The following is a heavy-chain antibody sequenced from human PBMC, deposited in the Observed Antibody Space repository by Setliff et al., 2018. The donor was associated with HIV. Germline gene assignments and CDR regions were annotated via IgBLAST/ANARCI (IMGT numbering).Heavy chain of an antibody. CDR1: GFTFGNFW. D-gene: IGHD6-13*01. CDR2: INDDGNKK. Sequence: GGSLRLSCAASGFTFGNFWMHWVRQAPGKGLEWVANINDDGNKKWYVGSARGRFTISRDNAKNSLYLQMNSLRNDDTAFYYCCKTKMTEWQQLDRGVFDLWGRGTLVTVSS. V-gene: IGHV3-7*03. CDR3: CKTKMTEWQQLDRGVFDL. J-gene: IGHJ2*01.